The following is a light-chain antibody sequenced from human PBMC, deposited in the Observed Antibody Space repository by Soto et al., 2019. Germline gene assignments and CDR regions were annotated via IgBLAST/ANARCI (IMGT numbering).Light chain of an antibody. CDR1: SGHSTYA. V-gene: IGLV4-69*01. Sequence: QSVLTQSPSASASLGASVKLTCTLSSGHSTYAIAWHQQHPEKGPRYLMKVNNDGSHSKGDGIPDRFSGSSSGAERYLTISSLQSEDEADYYCQTWGTGINWVFGGGTKVTVL. J-gene: IGLJ3*02. CDR2: VNNDGSH. CDR3: QTWGTGINWV.